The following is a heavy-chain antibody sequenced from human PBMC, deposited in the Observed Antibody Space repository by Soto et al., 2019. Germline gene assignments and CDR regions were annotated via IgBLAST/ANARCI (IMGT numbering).Heavy chain of an antibody. CDR1: GGTFSSYA. J-gene: IGHJ6*02. D-gene: IGHD3-22*01. CDR3: ASHAGYYASSGYYRYGMDV. Sequence: QVQLVQSGAEVKKPGSSVKVSCKASGGTFSSYAISWVRQAPGQGLEWMGGIIPIFGTANYAQKLQGRVTITADESTSTAYMELSSLRSEDTAVYYCASHAGYYASSGYYRYGMDVWGQGTTVTVSS. V-gene: IGHV1-69*12. CDR2: IIPIFGTA.